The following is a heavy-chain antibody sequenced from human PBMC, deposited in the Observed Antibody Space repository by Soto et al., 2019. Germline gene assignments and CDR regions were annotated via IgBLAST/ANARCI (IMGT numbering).Heavy chain of an antibody. V-gene: IGHV3-23*01. J-gene: IGHJ2*01. CDR2: ISGGGATT. Sequence: EVQLLESGGGLVQPGGSLRLSCAASGLTFSHYGMAWVRQAPGKGLEWVSAISGGGATTYYTDSVKGRFTISRDSSESTLSLQMNSLRAEDTALYYWAKVITLPEGGFDLWGRGTLVTVSS. D-gene: IGHD1-20*01. CDR3: AKVITLPEGGFDL. CDR1: GLTFSHYG.